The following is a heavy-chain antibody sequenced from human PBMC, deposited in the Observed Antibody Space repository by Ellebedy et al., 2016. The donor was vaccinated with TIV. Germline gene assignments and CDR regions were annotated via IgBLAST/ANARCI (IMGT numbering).Heavy chain of an antibody. CDR2: ISANGGTT. V-gene: IGHV3-23*01. Sequence: GESLKISCAASGFTFSTYPMNWVRQAPGKGLEWFSIISANGGTTYYADSVKGRFTISRDNSKNTLFLQMSSLRAEDTAVYFCARRSTDFAFDSWGQGTLVTVSS. J-gene: IGHJ4*02. CDR1: GFTFSTYP. D-gene: IGHD3/OR15-3a*01. CDR3: ARRSTDFAFDS.